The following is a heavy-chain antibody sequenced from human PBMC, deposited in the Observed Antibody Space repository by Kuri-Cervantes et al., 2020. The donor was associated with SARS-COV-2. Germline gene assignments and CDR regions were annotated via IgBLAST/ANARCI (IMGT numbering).Heavy chain of an antibody. CDR3: GKVSWLQLWRRYSDS. CDR1: GYSISSGYY. CDR2: LDTSGST. V-gene: IGHV4-38-2*02. J-gene: IGHJ4*02. D-gene: IGHD5-24*01. Sequence: SETLSLTCTVSGYSISSGYYWGWIRQPPGKGLEWIGHLDTSGSTTYNPSLRGRVTISLDPSNNRFSLSLTSTTAADTAVYYCGKVSWLQLWRRYSDSWGQGTLVTVSS.